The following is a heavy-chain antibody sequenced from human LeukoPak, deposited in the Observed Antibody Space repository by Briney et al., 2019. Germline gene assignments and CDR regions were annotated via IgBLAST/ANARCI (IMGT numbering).Heavy chain of an antibody. D-gene: IGHD6-19*01. CDR2: INPNSGGT. V-gene: IGHV1-2*02. CDR3: AQSSGWDSLKY. Sequence: ASVKVSCKASGHTFTGYYMHWVRQAPGQGLEWMGWINPNSGGTNHAQKFQGKVSMTRDTSISTAYMELSRLRSNDTAVYYCAQSSGWDSLKYWGQGTLVTVSS. J-gene: IGHJ4*02. CDR1: GHTFTGYY.